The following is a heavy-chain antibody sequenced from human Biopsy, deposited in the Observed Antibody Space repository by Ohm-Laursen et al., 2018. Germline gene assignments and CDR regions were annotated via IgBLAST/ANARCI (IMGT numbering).Heavy chain of an antibody. D-gene: IGHD3-16*01. CDR3: STMATF. CDR2: IKSESDGGTT. CDR1: GFTVYNNY. J-gene: IGHJ4*02. Sequence: SLRLSCAASGFTVYNNYMNWVRQAPGKGLEWVGRIKSESDGGTTDYAGPVTGRFTISRDDSKNTLYVQMNSLKTEDTAVYYCSTMATFWGQGTLVTVSS. V-gene: IGHV3-15*01.